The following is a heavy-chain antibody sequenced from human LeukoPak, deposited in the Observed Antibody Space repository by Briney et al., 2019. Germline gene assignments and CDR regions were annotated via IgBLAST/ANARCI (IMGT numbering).Heavy chain of an antibody. J-gene: IGHJ4*02. CDR3: ARRSSGWYYYLDY. CDR2: IYYSGST. V-gene: IGHV4-59*08. Sequence: SETLSLTCTVSGGSISSYYWSWIRQPPGKGLEWIGYIYYSGSTNYNPSLKSRVTISVDTSKNQFSLKLSSVTAADTAVYYCARRSSGWYYYLDYWGQGTLVTVSS. CDR1: GGSISSYY. D-gene: IGHD6-19*01.